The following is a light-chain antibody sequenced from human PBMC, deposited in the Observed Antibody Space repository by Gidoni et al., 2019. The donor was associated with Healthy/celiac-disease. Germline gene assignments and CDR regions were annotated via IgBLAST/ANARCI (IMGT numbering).Light chain of an antibody. V-gene: IGKV3-11*01. CDR1: QSVSSY. CDR2: EAS. Sequence: EIVLTQSPATLSLSPGERATLSCRASQSVSSYLAWYQQKPGQAPRLLIYEASNRDTGIPARFIGSGSGTDFTLTISSLEPEDFAVYYCQQRSNWPPTFGQGTKVEIK. J-gene: IGKJ1*01. CDR3: QQRSNWPPT.